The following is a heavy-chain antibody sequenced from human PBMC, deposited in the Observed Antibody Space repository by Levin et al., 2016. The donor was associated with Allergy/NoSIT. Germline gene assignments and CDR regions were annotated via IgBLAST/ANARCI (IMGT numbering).Heavy chain of an antibody. D-gene: IGHD4-17*01. CDR2: ISYDGSNK. Sequence: GESLKISCAASGFTFSSYGMHWVRQAPGKGLEWVAVISYDGSNKYYADSVKGRFTISRDNSKNTLYLQMNSLRAEDTAVYYCAKDLSYGDYVEAYGMDVWGQGTTVTVSS. V-gene: IGHV3-30*18. J-gene: IGHJ6*02. CDR3: AKDLSYGDYVEAYGMDV. CDR1: GFTFSSYG.